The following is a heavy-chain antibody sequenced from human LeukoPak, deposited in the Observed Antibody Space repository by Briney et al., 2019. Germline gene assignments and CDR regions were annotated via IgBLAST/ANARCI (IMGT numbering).Heavy chain of an antibody. D-gene: IGHD3-3*01. V-gene: IGHV3-23*01. J-gene: IGHJ4*02. Sequence: PGGSLRLSCAASGFTFSSYAMSWVRQAPGKGLEWVSIISDNGGVTFYADSVKGRFTISRENSKNTLYLQMTSLRAEDTAVYYCAREFGSRITIFGASDYWGQGTLVTVSS. CDR1: GFTFSSYA. CDR3: AREFGSRITIFGASDY. CDR2: ISDNGGVT.